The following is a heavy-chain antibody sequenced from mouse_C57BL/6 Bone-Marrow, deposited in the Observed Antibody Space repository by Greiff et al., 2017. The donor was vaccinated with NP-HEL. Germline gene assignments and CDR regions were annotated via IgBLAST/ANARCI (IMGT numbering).Heavy chain of an antibody. CDR1: GYTFTSYW. V-gene: IGHV1-64*01. CDR3: ARGSYYFDY. J-gene: IGHJ2*01. CDR2: IHPNSGST. Sequence: QVQLKQPGAELVKPGASVKLSCKASGYTFTSYWMHWVKQRPGQGLEWIGMIHPNSGSTNYNEKFKSKATLTVDKSSRTDYMQHSSLTSDDSAVYYFARGSYYFDYWGQGTTLTVSS.